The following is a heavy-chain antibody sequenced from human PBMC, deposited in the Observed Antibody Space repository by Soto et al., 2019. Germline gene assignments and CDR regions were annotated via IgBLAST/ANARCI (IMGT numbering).Heavy chain of an antibody. Sequence: GAVRLSCAASGFTFSSYAMHWVRQAPGKGLEWVAVISYDGRNKYYADSVKGRFTISRDNSKNTLYLQMNSLRAEDTAVYYCARDPGRLRRYNWFDPWGQGTLVTVSS. D-gene: IGHD3-16*01. CDR1: GFTFSSYA. J-gene: IGHJ5*02. V-gene: IGHV3-30*04. CDR2: ISYDGRNK. CDR3: ARDPGRLRRYNWFDP.